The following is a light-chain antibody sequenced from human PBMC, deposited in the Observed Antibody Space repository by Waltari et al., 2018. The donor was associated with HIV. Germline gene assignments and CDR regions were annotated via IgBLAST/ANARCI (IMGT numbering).Light chain of an antibody. V-gene: IGLV1-40*01. CDR2: GNI. CDR3: QSYDSSLSAWV. Sequence: QPVLTQPPSVSGAPGLGVTVSCTGSGSNIGAGSDVHWYQQLPGTAPKLLIYGNINRPSGVPDRFSASKSGTSASLAITGLQPEDEADYYCQSYDSSLSAWVFGGGTKLTVL. J-gene: IGLJ3*02. CDR1: GSNIGAGSD.